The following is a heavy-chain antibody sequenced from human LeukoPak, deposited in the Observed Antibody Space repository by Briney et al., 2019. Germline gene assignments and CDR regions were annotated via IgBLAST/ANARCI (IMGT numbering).Heavy chain of an antibody. CDR2: TYYSGST. J-gene: IGHJ5*02. Sequence: SETLSLTCTVSGGSISNTNYYWAWIRQPPGRGLEWIGYTYYSGSTNYSPSLKSRVTISVDTSKNQFSLKLSSVTAADTAVYYCARAPYGSGNNWFDPWGQGTLVTVSS. CDR3: ARAPYGSGNNWFDP. V-gene: IGHV4-61*05. CDR1: GGSISNTNYY. D-gene: IGHD3-10*01.